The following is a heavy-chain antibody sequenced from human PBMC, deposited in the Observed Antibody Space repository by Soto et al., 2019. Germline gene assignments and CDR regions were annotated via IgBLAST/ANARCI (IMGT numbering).Heavy chain of an antibody. D-gene: IGHD1-7*01. CDR2: INPSGGST. Sequence: ASVKVSCKASGYTFTSYYMHWVRQAPGQGLEWMGIINPSGGSTSYAQKFQGRVTMTRDTSTSTVYMELSSLRSEDTAVYYCARVRRDVITGTTWVWLDPWGQGTLVTSPQ. CDR1: GYTFTSYY. CDR3: ARVRRDVITGTTWVWLDP. J-gene: IGHJ5*02. V-gene: IGHV1-46*01.